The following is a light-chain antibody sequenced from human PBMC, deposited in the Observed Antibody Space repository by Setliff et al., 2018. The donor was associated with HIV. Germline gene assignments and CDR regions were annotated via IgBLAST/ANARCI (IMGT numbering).Light chain of an antibody. V-gene: IGLV2-14*01. Sequence: QSVLTQPASVSGSPGQSITISCTGTSSDIGGYDYVSWYQQHPDTAPKVIIYEVSNRPSGVSNRFSGSKSGNTASLTISGLLAEDDADYYCISYADSSALYVFGSGTKGTVL. CDR2: EVS. CDR1: SSDIGGYDY. CDR3: ISYADSSALYV. J-gene: IGLJ1*01.